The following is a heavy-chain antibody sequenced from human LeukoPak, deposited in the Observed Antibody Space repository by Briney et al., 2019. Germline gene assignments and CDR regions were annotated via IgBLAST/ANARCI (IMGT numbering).Heavy chain of an antibody. J-gene: IGHJ4*02. CDR1: GYTFTGYY. D-gene: IGHD5-18*01. CDR3: ARDPDTAMVKGYYLDY. Sequence: ASVKVSCKASGYTFTGYYMHWVRQAPGQGLEWMGWINPNSGGTNYAQKFQGWVTMTRDTSISTAYMELSRLRSDDTAVYYCARDPDTAMVKGYYLDYWGQGTLVTVSS. V-gene: IGHV1-2*04. CDR2: INPNSGGT.